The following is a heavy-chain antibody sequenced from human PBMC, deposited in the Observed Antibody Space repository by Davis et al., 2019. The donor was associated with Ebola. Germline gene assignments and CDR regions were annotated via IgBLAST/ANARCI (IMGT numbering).Heavy chain of an antibody. J-gene: IGHJ6*02. CDR2: ISAYNGNI. CDR1: GYTFSSYG. CDR3: ARDPLAYSSSPDGMDV. V-gene: IGHV1-18*01. Sequence: ASVKVSCKASGYTFSSYGISWVRQAPGQGLEWMGWISAYNGNINYAQKLQVRFTMTTDTSTSTAYMDLRSLRSDDTAVYYCARDPLAYSSSPDGMDVWGQGTTVTVSS. D-gene: IGHD6-13*01.